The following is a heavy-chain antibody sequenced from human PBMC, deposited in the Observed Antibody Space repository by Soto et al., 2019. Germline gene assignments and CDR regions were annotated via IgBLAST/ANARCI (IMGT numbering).Heavy chain of an antibody. V-gene: IGHV4-59*02. CDR2: FCYTGST. CDR3: SKSHYDSIGYYVIDN. D-gene: IGHD3-22*01. CDR1: GGSVSRWG. J-gene: IGHJ4*02. Sequence: PSESLSLTCTVSGGSVSRWGRGWVRQSPGKGLEWIGYFCYTGSTNHKPSLKTQFTITVYGSKTQCALKRASVTAADTAVYYCSKSHYDSIGYYVIDNWGQGTLVTVSS.